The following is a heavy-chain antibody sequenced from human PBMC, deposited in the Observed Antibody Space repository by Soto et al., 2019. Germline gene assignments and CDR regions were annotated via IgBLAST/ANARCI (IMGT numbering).Heavy chain of an antibody. D-gene: IGHD2-15*01. Sequence: ASVKVSCKASGYTFTSYDINWVRQATGQGLEWMGWMNPNSGNTGYAQKFQGRVTMTRNTSISTAYMELSSLRSEDTAVYYCARLGGYCSGGSCYGGYYYYYGMDVWGQGTTVTVSS. CDR1: GYTFTSYD. V-gene: IGHV1-8*01. CDR3: ARLGGYCSGGSCYGGYYYYYGMDV. CDR2: MNPNSGNT. J-gene: IGHJ6*02.